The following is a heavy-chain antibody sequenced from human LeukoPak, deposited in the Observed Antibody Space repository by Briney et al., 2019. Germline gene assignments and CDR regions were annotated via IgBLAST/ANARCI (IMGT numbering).Heavy chain of an antibody. D-gene: IGHD6-13*01. CDR1: GFTFSSYA. CDR2: ISGSGGTT. J-gene: IGHJ4*02. CDR3: AKTAGIAAAADFDY. Sequence: GGSLRLSCAASGFTFSSYAMNWVRQAPGKGLEWVSVISGSGGTTYYTDSVKGRFTISRDNSKNTLYLQMNSLRAEDTAVYYCAKTAGIAAAADFDYWGQGTLVTVSS. V-gene: IGHV3-23*01.